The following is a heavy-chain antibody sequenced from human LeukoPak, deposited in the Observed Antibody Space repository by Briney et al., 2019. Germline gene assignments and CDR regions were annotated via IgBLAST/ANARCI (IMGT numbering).Heavy chain of an antibody. D-gene: IGHD2-21*01. CDR3: AKSDCGSAGCKLLNY. CDR1: GFTFNNYA. J-gene: IGHJ4*02. Sequence: GGSLRLSCAASGFTFNNYAMGWVRQPPGKGLEWLSAIDGGGDATKYADSVKGRFTISRDNSKNRLSLQINSLRVEDTAIYYCAKSDCGSAGCKLLNYWGQGTLVTVSS. CDR2: IDGGGDAT. V-gene: IGHV3-23*01.